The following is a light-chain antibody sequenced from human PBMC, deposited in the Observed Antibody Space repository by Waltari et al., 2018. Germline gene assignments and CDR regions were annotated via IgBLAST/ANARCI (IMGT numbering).Light chain of an antibody. V-gene: IGLV3-19*01. J-gene: IGLJ1*01. CDR2: GKN. CDR1: SLRSYY. Sequence: SSELTQDPAVSVALGRTVRITCQGDSLRSYYASWYQQKPGQAPVLVIYGKNNRPSGIPDRFSGSSSGNTASLTITGAQAEDEADYYCNSRDSSGNPPYVFGTGTKVTVL. CDR3: NSRDSSGNPPYV.